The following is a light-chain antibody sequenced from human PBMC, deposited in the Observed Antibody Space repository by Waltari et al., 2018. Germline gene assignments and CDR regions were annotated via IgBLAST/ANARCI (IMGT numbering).Light chain of an antibody. V-gene: IGKV3-11*01. CDR2: DTS. CDR1: QSVRSY. J-gene: IGKJ4*02. Sequence: IVFTQSPATLSLFPGERATLPRRASQSVRSYLAWYQQKPGQAPRLLIYDTSYRATGVPVRFSGSGSGTDYTLTISSLEPEDFAVYYCQHRSVWPLTFGGGTKVEMK. CDR3: QHRSVWPLT.